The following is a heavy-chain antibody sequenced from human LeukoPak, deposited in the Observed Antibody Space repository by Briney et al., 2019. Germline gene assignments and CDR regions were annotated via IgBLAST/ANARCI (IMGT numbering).Heavy chain of an antibody. D-gene: IGHD6-13*01. Sequence: SETLSLTCTVSGGSISSYYWSWIRQPPGKGLEWIGYIYYSGSTNYNPTLKSRVTISVDTSKNQFSLKLSSVTAADTAVYYCARLNVGYSSSWYAHWGQGTLVTVFS. CDR1: GGSISSYY. J-gene: IGHJ4*02. CDR3: ARLNVGYSSSWYAH. CDR2: IYYSGST. V-gene: IGHV4-59*01.